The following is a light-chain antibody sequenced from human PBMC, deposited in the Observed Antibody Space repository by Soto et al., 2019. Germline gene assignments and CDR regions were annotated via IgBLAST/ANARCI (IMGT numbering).Light chain of an antibody. CDR3: QQRGSWPQYT. CDR1: QSVSNY. CDR2: DTT. V-gene: IGKV3-11*01. Sequence: DIVLTQSPATLSLSPGERATLSCRASQSVSNYLAWYQQKPGQAPRLLIYDTTNRATGIPARSSGSGSGTDFTLTISGLEPEDFAVYYCQQRGSWPQYTFGGGTKVDIK. J-gene: IGKJ4*01.